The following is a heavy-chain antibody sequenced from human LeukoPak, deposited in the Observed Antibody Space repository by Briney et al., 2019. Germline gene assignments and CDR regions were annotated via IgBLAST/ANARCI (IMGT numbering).Heavy chain of an antibody. CDR3: AREVPYDSSRYYQPFDY. CDR1: GYTFTSYG. D-gene: IGHD3-22*01. Sequence: SVKVSCKASGYTFTSYGISWVRQAPGQGLEWMGWISAYNGNTNYAQKLQGRVTMTTDTSTSTAYMELRSLRSDDTAVYYCAREVPYDSSRYYQPFDYWGQGTLVTVSS. J-gene: IGHJ4*02. V-gene: IGHV1-18*01. CDR2: ISAYNGNT.